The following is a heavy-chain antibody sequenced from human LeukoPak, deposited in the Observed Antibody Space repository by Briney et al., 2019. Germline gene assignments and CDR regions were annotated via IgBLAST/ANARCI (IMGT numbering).Heavy chain of an antibody. CDR2: IIPIVGIA. V-gene: IGHV1-69*04. J-gene: IGHJ4*02. Sequence: ASVKVSCKASGGTFSSYAISWVRQAPGQGLEWMGTIIPIVGIANYAQKLQGRVTITADKSTSTAYMELSSLRSEDTAVYYCARDGEMATIYFDYWGQGTLVTVSS. D-gene: IGHD5-24*01. CDR3: ARDGEMATIYFDY. CDR1: GGTFSSYA.